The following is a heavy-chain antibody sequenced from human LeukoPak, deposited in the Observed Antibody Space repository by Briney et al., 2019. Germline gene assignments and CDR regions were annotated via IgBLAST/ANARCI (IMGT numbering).Heavy chain of an antibody. CDR2: IGSSSSYI. J-gene: IGHJ6*03. V-gene: IGHV3-21*01. Sequence: PGGSLRLSCAASGFTFSSYSMNWVRQAPGKGLEWVSSIGSSSSYIYYADSVKGRFTISRDNAKNSLYLQMNSLRAEDTAVYYCARDAPLGAVAGTDYYYMDVWGKGTTVTVSS. D-gene: IGHD6-19*01. CDR1: GFTFSSYS. CDR3: ARDAPLGAVAGTDYYYMDV.